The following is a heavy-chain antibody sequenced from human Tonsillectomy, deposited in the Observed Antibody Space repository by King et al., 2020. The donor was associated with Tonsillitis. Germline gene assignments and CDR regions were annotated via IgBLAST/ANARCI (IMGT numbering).Heavy chain of an antibody. Sequence: QLQESGPGLVKPSQTLSLTCTVSGGSISSGSYYWSWIRQPAGKGLEWIGRIYTSGSTNYNPSLKSRVTISVDTSKNQFSLKLSSVTAADTAVYYCAGSGMTMVRGVGPYAFDIWGQGTMVTVSS. J-gene: IGHJ3*02. V-gene: IGHV4-61*02. D-gene: IGHD3-10*01. CDR3: AGSGMTMVRGVGPYAFDI. CDR2: IYTSGST. CDR1: GGSISSGSYY.